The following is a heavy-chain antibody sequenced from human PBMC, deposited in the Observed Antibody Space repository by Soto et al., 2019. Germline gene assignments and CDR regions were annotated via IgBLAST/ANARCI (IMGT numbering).Heavy chain of an antibody. Sequence: GGSLRLSCAASGFTFDDYAMHWVRQAPGKGLEWVSGISWNSGSIGYADSVKGRFTISRDNAGNSLFLQMSGLRPEDTAVYYCVRDLEAGIHYLDSWGQGALVTVSS. D-gene: IGHD1-20*01. J-gene: IGHJ4*02. CDR1: GFTFDDYA. CDR3: VRDLEAGIHYLDS. V-gene: IGHV3-9*01. CDR2: ISWNSGSI.